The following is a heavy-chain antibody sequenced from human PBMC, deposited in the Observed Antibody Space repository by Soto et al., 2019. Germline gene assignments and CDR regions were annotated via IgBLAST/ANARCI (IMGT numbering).Heavy chain of an antibody. CDR1: GFTFRTYW. V-gene: IGHV3-7*05. Sequence: EVQLVESGGGLVQPGGSLRLSCGASGFTFRTYWLSWVRQVPGKGLEWVANINQDGSEKNYVDSVKGRFTISRENAKNSLYLQMRSLRAEDTALYYCARDGSTSWYSYDYHGMDVWGQGTTVTVSS. J-gene: IGHJ6*02. CDR2: INQDGSEK. CDR3: ARDGSTSWYSYDYHGMDV. D-gene: IGHD5-18*01.